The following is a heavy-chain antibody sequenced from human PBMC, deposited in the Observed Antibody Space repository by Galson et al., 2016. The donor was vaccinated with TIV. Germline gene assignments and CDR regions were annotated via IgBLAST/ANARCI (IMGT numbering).Heavy chain of an antibody. J-gene: IGHJ3*01. Sequence: QPPGKGLEWIGQINHRGSTKYNPSLNSRVTISVDTSKNQFSLKMTSMTAADTAVYYCASPLPGGDDFWSAYYDAFDVWGQGTMVTVSS. CDR2: INHRGST. CDR3: ASPLPGGDDFWSAYYDAFDV. D-gene: IGHD3-3*01. V-gene: IGHV4-34*01.